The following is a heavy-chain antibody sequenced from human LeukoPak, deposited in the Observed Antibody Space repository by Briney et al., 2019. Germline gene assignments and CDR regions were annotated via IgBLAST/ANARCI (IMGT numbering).Heavy chain of an antibody. J-gene: IGHJ4*02. CDR1: GFTFSSYW. V-gene: IGHV3-74*01. CDR3: ARKNNSDLDY. CDR2: ISSDGSTT. D-gene: IGHD5-24*01. Sequence: GGSLRLSCAASGFTFSSYWMHWVRQAPGKGLVGVSHISSDGSTTRYADSVKGRFTISRDNAKNTLFLQMNSLRAEDTAVYYCARKNNSDLDYWGQGTLVTVSS.